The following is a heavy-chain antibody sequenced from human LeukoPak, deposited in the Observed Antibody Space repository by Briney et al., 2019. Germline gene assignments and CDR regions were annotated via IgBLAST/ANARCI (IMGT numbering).Heavy chain of an antibody. CDR1: GFTFSSYW. CDR2: IKQEGSEK. Sequence: GGSLTLSCAASGFTFSSYWMTWVRQAPGKGLEWVANIKQEGSEKYYVDSVKGRFTISRDNAKNSLYLQMSSLRAEDTAVYYCVRDHDDSDWYGGDWGQGTLVTVSS. J-gene: IGHJ4*02. CDR3: VRDHDDSDWYGGD. D-gene: IGHD6-19*01. V-gene: IGHV3-7*04.